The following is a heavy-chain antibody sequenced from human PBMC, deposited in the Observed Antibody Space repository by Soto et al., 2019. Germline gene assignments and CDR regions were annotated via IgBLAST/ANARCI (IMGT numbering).Heavy chain of an antibody. V-gene: IGHV3-21*01. J-gene: IGHJ6*03. CDR2: INSSSSYI. CDR1: GFTLSSYS. CDR3: ARDNGSGRGYYLEV. D-gene: IGHD3-10*01. Sequence: PGGSLRLSCAASGFTLSSYSMNWVRQAPGKGLEWVSSINSSSSYIYYADSVKGRTTISRDNAKNSLYQQMNSLSAEDTAVFFCARDNGSGRGYYLEVWGKGTTVTVPS.